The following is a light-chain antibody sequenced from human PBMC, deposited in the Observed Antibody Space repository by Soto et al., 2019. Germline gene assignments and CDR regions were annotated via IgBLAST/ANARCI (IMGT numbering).Light chain of an antibody. V-gene: IGKV3-15*01. Sequence: EIVFTQSPATRSVSPGERAPLSCRASQSVSSNLAWYQQKPGQAPRLLIYGASPRETGIPARFSGSGSGTEFTLTISSLQSEDFAVDYCQQYGSSSWTFGQGTKVDIK. CDR1: QSVSSN. CDR2: GAS. CDR3: QQYGSSSWT. J-gene: IGKJ1*01.